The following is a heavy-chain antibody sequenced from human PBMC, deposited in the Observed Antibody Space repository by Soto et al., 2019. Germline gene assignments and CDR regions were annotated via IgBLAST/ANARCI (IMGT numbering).Heavy chain of an antibody. D-gene: IGHD2-21*02. V-gene: IGHV1-58*01. CDR1: GFTFTSSA. CDR3: AAEGAVVVTAYHGMDV. Sequence: ASVKVSCKASGFTFTSSAVQWVRQARGQRLEWIGWIVVGSGNTNYAQKFQERVTITRDMSTSTAYMELSSLRSEDTAVYYCAAEGAVVVTAYHGMDVWGQGTTVTVSS. CDR2: IVVGSGNT. J-gene: IGHJ6*02.